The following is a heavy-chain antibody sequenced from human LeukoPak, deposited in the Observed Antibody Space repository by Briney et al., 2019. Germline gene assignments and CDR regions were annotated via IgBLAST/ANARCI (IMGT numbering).Heavy chain of an antibody. D-gene: IGHD6-13*01. CDR2: IRSKAYGGAA. CDR1: GFTFGDYA. CDR3: TRGRRPNIAAAGNAFDI. J-gene: IGHJ3*02. Sequence: GGSLRLSCTGSGFTFGDYAMNWVRQAPGKGLEWVGLIRSKAYGGAAEYAASVKGKFAISRDDSKSIAYLQMNQLKTEDTAVYYCTRGRRPNIAAAGNAFDIWGQGTMVTVSS. V-gene: IGHV3-49*04.